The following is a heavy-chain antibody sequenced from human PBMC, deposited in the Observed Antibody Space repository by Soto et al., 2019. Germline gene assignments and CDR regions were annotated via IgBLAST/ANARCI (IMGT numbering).Heavy chain of an antibody. CDR3: ARDLFGYYGSGSFGGR. CDR1: GGTFSSYA. Sequence: ASVKVSCKASGGTFSSYAISWVRQAPGQGLEWMGGIIPIFGTANYAQKFQGRVTITADESTSTAYMELSSLRSEDTAVYYCARDLFGYYGSGSFGGRWGQGTLVTVSS. J-gene: IGHJ4*02. CDR2: IIPIFGTA. V-gene: IGHV1-69*13. D-gene: IGHD3-10*01.